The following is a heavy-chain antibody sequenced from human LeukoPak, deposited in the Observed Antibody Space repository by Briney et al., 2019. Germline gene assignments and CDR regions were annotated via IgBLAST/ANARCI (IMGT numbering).Heavy chain of an antibody. J-gene: IGHJ4*02. Sequence: SETLSLTCTVSGGSINNYYWSWIRQSPGKGLEWIGYIHYSGHTTYNPSLKSRVTISVDTSKNQFSLKLSSVTAADTAVYYCARDRRGSFDDSFDYWGQGTLVTVSS. D-gene: IGHD1-26*01. V-gene: IGHV4-59*12. CDR1: GGSINNYY. CDR3: ARDRRGSFDDSFDY. CDR2: IHYSGHT.